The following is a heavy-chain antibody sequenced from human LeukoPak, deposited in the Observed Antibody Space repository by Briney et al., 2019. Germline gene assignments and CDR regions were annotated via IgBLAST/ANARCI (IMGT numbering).Heavy chain of an antibody. J-gene: IGHJ4*02. CDR3: VSGGYSYGIYYFDY. CDR2: ISSNGGST. CDR1: GFTFSSYA. V-gene: IGHV3-64D*09. Sequence: GGSLRLSCSASGFTFSSYAMHWVRQAPGKGLEYVSAISSNGGSTYYADSVKGRFTISRDNSKNTLYLQMSSLRAEDTGVYYCVSGGYSYGIYYFDYWGQGTLVTVSS. D-gene: IGHD5-18*01.